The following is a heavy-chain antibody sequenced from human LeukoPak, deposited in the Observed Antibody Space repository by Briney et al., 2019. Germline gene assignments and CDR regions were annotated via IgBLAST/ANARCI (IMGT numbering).Heavy chain of an antibody. CDR1: GGSISSSSYY. CDR2: IYYSGST. V-gene: IGHV4-39*07. D-gene: IGHD4-17*01. Sequence: SETLSLTCTVSGGSISSSSYYWGWIRQPPGKGLEWIGSIYYSGSTYYNPSLKSRVTISVDTTKNQFSLKLSSVTAADTAVYYCARDSGDYGDYEDAFDIWGQGTMVTVSS. CDR3: ARDSGDYGDYEDAFDI. J-gene: IGHJ3*02.